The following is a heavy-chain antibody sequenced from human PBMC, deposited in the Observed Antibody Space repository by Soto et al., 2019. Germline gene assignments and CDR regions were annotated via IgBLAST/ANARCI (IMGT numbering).Heavy chain of an antibody. V-gene: IGHV4-4*07. J-gene: IGHJ3*02. CDR3: ARDPAVAGTFVASDI. D-gene: IGHD6-19*01. Sequence: SETLSLTCTVSGGSISSYYWSWIRQPAGKGLEWIGRIYTSGSTNYNPSLKSRVTMSVDTSKNQFSLKLSSVTAADTAVYYCARDPAVAGTFVASDIWGQGTMVTVSS. CDR1: GGSISSYY. CDR2: IYTSGST.